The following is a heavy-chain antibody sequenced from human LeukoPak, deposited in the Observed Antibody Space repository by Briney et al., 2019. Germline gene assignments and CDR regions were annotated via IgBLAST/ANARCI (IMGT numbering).Heavy chain of an antibody. V-gene: IGHV3-74*01. J-gene: IGHJ6*02. Sequence: GGSLRLSCAASGFTFSSYWMHWVRQAPGKGLVWVSRINSDGSSTTYADSVKGRFTISRDNDKSTLYLQMDSLRDEDTAVYYCASPSGCSSGWYSSDYYYGVDVWGQGTTVTVSS. CDR2: INSDGSST. CDR3: ASPSGCSSGWYSSDYYYGVDV. CDR1: GFTFSSYW. D-gene: IGHD6-19*01.